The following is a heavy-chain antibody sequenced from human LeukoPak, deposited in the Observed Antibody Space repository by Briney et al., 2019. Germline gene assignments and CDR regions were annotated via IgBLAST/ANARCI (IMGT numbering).Heavy chain of an antibody. CDR3: ARGRRYSYSPYFDY. CDR1: GYSISSGYY. CDR2: IYHSGST. V-gene: IGHV4-38-2*02. D-gene: IGHD5-18*01. Sequence: SETLSLTCTVSGYSISSGYYWGWIRQPPGKGLEWIGSIYHSGSTYYNPSLKSRVTISVDTSKNQFSLKLSSVTAADTAVYYCARGRRYSYSPYFDYWGQGTLVTVSS. J-gene: IGHJ4*02.